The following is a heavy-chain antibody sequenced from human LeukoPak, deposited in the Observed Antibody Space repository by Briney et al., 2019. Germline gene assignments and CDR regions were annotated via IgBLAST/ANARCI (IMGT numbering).Heavy chain of an antibody. CDR2: IYYSGST. CDR1: GGSISSSSYY. D-gene: IGHD5-18*01. CDR3: ARDRRDSYTT. Sequence: SETLSLTCTVSGGSISSSSYYWGWIRQPPGKGLEWIGSIYYSGSTYYNPSLKSRVTISVDTSKNQFSLKLSSVTAADTAVYYCARDRRDSYTTWGQGTLVTVSS. V-gene: IGHV4-39*02. J-gene: IGHJ5*02.